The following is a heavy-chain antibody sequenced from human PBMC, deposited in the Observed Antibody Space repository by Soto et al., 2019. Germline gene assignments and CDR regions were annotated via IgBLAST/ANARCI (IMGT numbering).Heavy chain of an antibody. CDR2: ISYDGSNK. CDR1: GFTFSSYA. CDR3: AREDSGYSDY. Sequence: QVQLVESGGGVVQPGRSLRLSCAASGFTFSSYAMHWVRQAPGKGLEWVAVISYDGSNKYYADSVKGRFTISRDNSKNTLYLQMNSMRAEDTAVYYCAREDSGYSDYWGQGTLVTVSS. V-gene: IGHV3-30-3*01. D-gene: IGHD3-22*01. J-gene: IGHJ4*02.